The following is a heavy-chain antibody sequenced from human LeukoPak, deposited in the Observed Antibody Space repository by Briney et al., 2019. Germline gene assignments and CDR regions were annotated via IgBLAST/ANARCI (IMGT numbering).Heavy chain of an antibody. V-gene: IGHV3-21*01. D-gene: IGHD3-22*01. CDR3: ARPNTHDYYDSSGYYGYYFDY. CDR2: ISSSSSYI. CDR1: GFTFSSYS. Sequence: GGSLRLSCAASGFTFSSYSMNWVRQAPGKGLEWVSSISSSSSYIYYADSVKGRFTISRDNAKNSLYLQMNSLRAEDTAVYYCARPNTHDYYDSSGYYGYYFDYWGQGTLVTVSS. J-gene: IGHJ4*02.